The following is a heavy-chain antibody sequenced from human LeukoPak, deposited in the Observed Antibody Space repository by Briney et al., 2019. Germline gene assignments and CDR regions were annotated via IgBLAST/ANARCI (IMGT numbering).Heavy chain of an antibody. V-gene: IGHV3-23*01. Sequence: PGGSLRLSCAASGFTFSSYAMSWVRQAPGKGLEWVSAISGSGGSTYYADSVKGRFTISRDNSKNTLYLQMNSLRAEDTAVYYCAKDGSYYDSSGHDNWGQGTLVTVSS. CDR3: AKDGSYYDSSGHDN. CDR1: GFTFSSYA. CDR2: ISGSGGST. J-gene: IGHJ4*02. D-gene: IGHD3-22*01.